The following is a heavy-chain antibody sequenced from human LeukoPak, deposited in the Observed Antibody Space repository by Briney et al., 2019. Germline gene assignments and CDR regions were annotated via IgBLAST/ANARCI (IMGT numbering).Heavy chain of an antibody. CDR3: AREPRYCSGGSCYGMDV. J-gene: IGHJ6*02. Sequence: SETLSLTCTVSGGSISSYYWTWIRQPPGKGLGLEWIGYIYYSGGTNYNPSLKSRVTISIDTSKNQVSLKLSSVTAADTAVYYCAREPRYCSGGSCYGMDVWGQGTTVTVSS. CDR1: GGSISSYY. D-gene: IGHD2-15*01. V-gene: IGHV4-59*12. CDR2: IYYSGGT.